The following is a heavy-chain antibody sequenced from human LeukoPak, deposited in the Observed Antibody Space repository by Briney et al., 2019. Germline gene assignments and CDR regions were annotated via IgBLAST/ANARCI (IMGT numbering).Heavy chain of an antibody. Sequence: GGSLRLSCAASGFTFSSYSMNWVRQAPGKGLEWVSSISSSSYYIYYADSMKGRFTISRDNAKNSLYLQMNSLRAEDTAVYYCAELGITMIGGVWGKGTTVTISS. CDR2: ISSSSYYI. CDR3: AELGITMIGGV. D-gene: IGHD3-10*02. V-gene: IGHV3-21*01. J-gene: IGHJ6*04. CDR1: GFTFSSYS.